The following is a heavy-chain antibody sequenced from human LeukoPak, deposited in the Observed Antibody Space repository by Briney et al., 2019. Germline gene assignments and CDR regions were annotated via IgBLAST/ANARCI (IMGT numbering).Heavy chain of an antibody. CDR1: GFTASSNS. Sequence: TGGSLRLSCTVSGFTASSNSMSWVRQAPGKGLEWVSGIRGSGGATYYADSVKGRFTVSRDDPPNTLYLQMNSVRAEDTAVYFCARGGVDHYGSGTYYLMYYFDHWGQGALVTVSS. D-gene: IGHD3-10*01. V-gene: IGHV3-23*01. CDR3: ARGGVDHYGSGTYYLMYYFDH. J-gene: IGHJ4*02. CDR2: IRGSGGAT.